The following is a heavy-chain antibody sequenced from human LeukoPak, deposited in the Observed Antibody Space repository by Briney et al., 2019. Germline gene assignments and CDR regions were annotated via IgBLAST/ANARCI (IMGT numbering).Heavy chain of an antibody. CDR3: AKEWGDARSRIDY. CDR1: GFTFSSYA. Sequence: GGSLRLSCAASGFTFSSYAMSWVRQAPGKGLEWVSAISGSGGSTYYADSVKGRFTISRDNSKNTLYLQMNSLRAEDTALYSGAKEWGDARSRIDYWGQGTLVTVSS. J-gene: IGHJ4*02. CDR2: ISGSGGST. V-gene: IGHV3-23*01. D-gene: IGHD2-21*02.